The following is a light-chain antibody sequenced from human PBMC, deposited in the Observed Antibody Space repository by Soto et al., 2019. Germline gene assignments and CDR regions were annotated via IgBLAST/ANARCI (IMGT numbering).Light chain of an antibody. CDR3: QSYDNSLSGPVV. CDR1: SSNIGANYD. CDR2: ANT. J-gene: IGLJ3*02. Sequence: QSVLTQPPSVSGAPVQRVTISCTGSSSNIGANYDVHWYQVLPGTAPKLLIYANTSRPSGVPDRFSGSKSGTSASLAITGLQAEDEADYYCQSYDNSLSGPVVFGGGTKLTVL. V-gene: IGLV1-40*01.